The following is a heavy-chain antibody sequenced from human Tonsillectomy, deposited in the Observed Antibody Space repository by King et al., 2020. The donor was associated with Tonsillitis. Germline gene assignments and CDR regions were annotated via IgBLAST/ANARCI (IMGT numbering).Heavy chain of an antibody. Sequence: QLQESGPGVVKPSETLSLTCTVSGGSISSSDPYWAWIRQPPGKGLEWIGFMFYIGTSFYNPSLKSRITISGGTSVNRFSLKFSSVTAADTAVYFCARYVSGSFDYWGQGALVTVSS. D-gene: IGHD1-26*01. CDR1: GGSISSSDPY. V-gene: IGHV4-39*01. CDR2: MFYIGTS. J-gene: IGHJ4*02. CDR3: ARYVSGSFDY.